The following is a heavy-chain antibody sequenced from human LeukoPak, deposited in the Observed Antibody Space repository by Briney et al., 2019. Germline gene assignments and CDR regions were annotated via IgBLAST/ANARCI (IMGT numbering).Heavy chain of an antibody. CDR1: GGTFSSYA. CDR3: ARELPLDYYGMDV. D-gene: IGHD2-21*02. Sequence: ASVKVSCKASGGTFSSYAISWVRQAPGQGLEWMGGIIPIFGTANYAQKFQGRVTITADESTSTAYMELSSPRSEDTAVYYCARELPLDYYGMDVWGQGTTVTVSS. V-gene: IGHV1-69*01. CDR2: IIPIFGTA. J-gene: IGHJ6*02.